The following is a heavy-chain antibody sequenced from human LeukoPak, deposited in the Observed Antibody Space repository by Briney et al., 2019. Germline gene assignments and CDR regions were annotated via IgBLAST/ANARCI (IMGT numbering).Heavy chain of an antibody. Sequence: PGGSLRLSCAASGFTFSSYEMNWVRQAPGEGLEWVSYISSSSNTMYYADSVKGRFTISRDNAKNSLYLQMNSLRDEDTAVYYCARAFDYWGQGTLVAVSS. CDR3: ARAFDY. CDR2: ISSSSNTM. CDR1: GFTFSSYE. V-gene: IGHV3-48*03. J-gene: IGHJ4*02.